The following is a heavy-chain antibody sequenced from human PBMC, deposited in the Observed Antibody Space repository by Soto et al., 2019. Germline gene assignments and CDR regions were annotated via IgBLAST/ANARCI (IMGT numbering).Heavy chain of an antibody. CDR2: ILYGGST. CDR1: GDSLRSGEYY. CDR3: ARGWDTRITGTTTWFDP. Sequence: QVQLQESGPGLVKPSQTLSLTCSVSGDSLRSGEYYWTWIRLSPGKGLEWIGIILYGGSTKFNPSFERRLTMSVDRSKNQFSLRLSSVTAADTTVYFCARGWDTRITGTTTWFDPWGPGTLVTVSS. D-gene: IGHD1-20*01. V-gene: IGHV4-30-4*01. J-gene: IGHJ5*02.